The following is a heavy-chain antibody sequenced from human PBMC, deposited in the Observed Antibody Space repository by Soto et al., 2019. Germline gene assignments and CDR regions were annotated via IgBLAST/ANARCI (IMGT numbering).Heavy chain of an antibody. CDR1: GYTFTSYG. V-gene: IGHV1-18*04. Sequence: QVQLVQSGAEVKKRGASVKVSCKASGYTFTSYGISWVRQAPGQGLEWMGWISTYNGNTNYAQKLQGRVTMTTDTSTSTAYMELRSLRSDDTVVYYCARDVVLAYYYGSGSYFPFDYWGQGTLVTVSS. J-gene: IGHJ4*02. CDR3: ARDVVLAYYYGSGSYFPFDY. CDR2: ISTYNGNT. D-gene: IGHD3-10*01.